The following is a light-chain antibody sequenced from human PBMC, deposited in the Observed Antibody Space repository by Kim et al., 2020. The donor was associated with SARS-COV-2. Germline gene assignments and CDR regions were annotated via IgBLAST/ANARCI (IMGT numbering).Light chain of an antibody. CDR2: GAA. Sequence: VSPRERATLSCRASQSINSNLAWYQQKPGQAPRLLMYGAATRSSGIPARFSGSWSGTEFTLTIDSLQSEDFAVYYCQQYNSWPLTFGGGTKVDIK. CDR1: QSINSN. V-gene: IGKV3-15*01. J-gene: IGKJ4*01. CDR3: QQYNSWPLT.